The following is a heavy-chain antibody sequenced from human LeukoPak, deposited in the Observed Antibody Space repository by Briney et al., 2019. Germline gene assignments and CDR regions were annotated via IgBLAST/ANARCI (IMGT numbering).Heavy chain of an antibody. CDR2: IHYSGST. J-gene: IGHJ5*02. V-gene: IGHV4-39*07. CDR1: GRSIGSSSYY. Sequence: AHSHSLVQTVSGRSIGSSSYYWGWIRQPPGRGLQWIGSIHYSGSTYYNPSLSSRVTISVDTSKNQFSLKLSSVIAADTAVYYCARTVTTRSCFDPWGQGTLVTVSS. D-gene: IGHD4-17*01. CDR3: ARTVTTRSCFDP.